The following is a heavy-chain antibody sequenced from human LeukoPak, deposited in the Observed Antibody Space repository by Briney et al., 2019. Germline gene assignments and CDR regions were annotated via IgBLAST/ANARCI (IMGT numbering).Heavy chain of an antibody. V-gene: IGHV3-23*01. Sequence: GGSLRLSCAASGFTFAIHAMTWVRQAPGKGLEWVSGISGDGASTHYAESVKGQFTISRDNAKNTLYVQMNSLRAEDTAVYYCARVAYSSSWYIDYWGQGTLVTVSS. J-gene: IGHJ4*02. CDR1: GFTFAIHA. CDR3: ARVAYSSSWYIDY. CDR2: ISGDGAST. D-gene: IGHD6-13*01.